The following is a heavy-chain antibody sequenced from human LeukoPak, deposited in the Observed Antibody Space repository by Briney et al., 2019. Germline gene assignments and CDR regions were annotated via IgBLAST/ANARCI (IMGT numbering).Heavy chain of an antibody. CDR1: RFTFSSYS. V-gene: IGHV3-21*01. CDR3: ARGPPDYGDYEFNY. CDR2: ISTGSSYI. Sequence: GGSLRLSCAPSRFTFSSYSMNWVRQAPGKGLEWVSSISTGSSYIYYADSVKGRFTISRDNAKNSLYLQMNSLRAEDTAVYYCARGPPDYGDYEFNYWGQGTLVTVSS. D-gene: IGHD4-17*01. J-gene: IGHJ4*02.